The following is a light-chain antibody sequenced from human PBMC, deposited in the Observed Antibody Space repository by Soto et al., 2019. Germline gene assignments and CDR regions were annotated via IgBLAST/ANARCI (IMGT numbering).Light chain of an antibody. J-gene: IGKJ1*01. CDR1: QSVSSY. CDR2: GAS. CDR3: HQYNDWPRGT. V-gene: IGKV3-15*01. Sequence: EIVLTQSPGTLSLSPGERATLSCRASQSVSSYLAWYQQKPGQAPRLLIYGASTRATDIPARFSGGGSGTEFTLTINSLQSEDVAVYYCHQYNDWPRGTFGQGTKVDIK.